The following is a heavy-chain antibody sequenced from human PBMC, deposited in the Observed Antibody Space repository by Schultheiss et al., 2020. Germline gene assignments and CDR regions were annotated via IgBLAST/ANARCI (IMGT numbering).Heavy chain of an antibody. Sequence: ASVKVSCKASGYTFTDYHVHWVRQAPGQGLEWMGRINPLSGDTKYAQTFQDRVTLTGDTSISTAYMELSRLRSDDTAVYYCAREILVGNPSDYWGQGTLVTVSS. CDR3: AREILVGNPSDY. CDR2: INPLSGDT. V-gene: IGHV1-2*06. J-gene: IGHJ4*02. D-gene: IGHD2-21*01. CDR1: GYTFTDYH.